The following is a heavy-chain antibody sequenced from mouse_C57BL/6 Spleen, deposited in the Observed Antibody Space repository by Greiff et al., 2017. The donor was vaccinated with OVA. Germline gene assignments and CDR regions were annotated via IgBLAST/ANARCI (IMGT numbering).Heavy chain of an antibody. CDR2: IYPGDGDT. D-gene: IGHD3-2*02. CDR1: GYAFSSSW. V-gene: IGHV1-82*01. CDR3: ARGTAQAPAWFAY. Sequence: QVQLKQSGPELVKPGASVKISCKASGYAFSSSWMNWVKQRPGKGLEWIGRIYPGDGDTNYNGKFKGKATLTADKSSSTAYMQLSSLTSEDSAVDFWARGTAQAPAWFAYWGQGTLVTVSA. J-gene: IGHJ3*01.